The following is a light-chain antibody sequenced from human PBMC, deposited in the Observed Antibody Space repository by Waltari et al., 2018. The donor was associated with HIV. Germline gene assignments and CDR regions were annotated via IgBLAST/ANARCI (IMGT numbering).Light chain of an antibody. CDR1: SSNIGGNY. J-gene: IGLJ2*01. Sequence: QSVLTQPPSASGTPGQRVTISCSGSSSNIGGNYVYWYQQLPGTAPKLLIYRNNPRPSGVPGRFSGSKSGTSASMAISGLRSEDEADYYCASWDDSLSGYVVFGGGTKLTVL. CDR2: RNN. CDR3: ASWDDSLSGYVV. V-gene: IGLV1-47*01.